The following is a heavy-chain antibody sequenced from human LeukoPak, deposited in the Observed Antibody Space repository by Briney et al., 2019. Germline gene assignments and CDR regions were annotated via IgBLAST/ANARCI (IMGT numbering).Heavy chain of an antibody. D-gene: IGHD6-13*01. CDR3: AREGPGIAAAGRGGAYY. CDR2: INHSGST. CDR1: GASINTYY. J-gene: IGHJ4*02. V-gene: IGHV4-34*01. Sequence: SETLSLTCTVSGASINTYYWSWIRQPPGKGLEWIGEINHSGSTNYNPSLKSRVTISVDTSKNQFSLKLSSVTAADTAVYYCAREGPGIAAAGRGGAYYWGQGTLVTVSS.